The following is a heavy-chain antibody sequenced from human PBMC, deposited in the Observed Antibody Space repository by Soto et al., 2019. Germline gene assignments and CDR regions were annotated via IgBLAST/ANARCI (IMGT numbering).Heavy chain of an antibody. D-gene: IGHD2-2*01. CDR3: ARGRSCSSTSCSYKYYYYGMDV. V-gene: IGHV4-59*08. Sequence: SETLSLTCTVSGGSISSYYLSWIRQPPGKGLEWIGYIYYSGSTNYNPSLKSRVTISVDTSKNQFSLKLSSVTAADTAVYYCARGRSCSSTSCSYKYYYYGMDVWGQGTTVTVSS. CDR1: GGSISSYY. J-gene: IGHJ6*02. CDR2: IYYSGST.